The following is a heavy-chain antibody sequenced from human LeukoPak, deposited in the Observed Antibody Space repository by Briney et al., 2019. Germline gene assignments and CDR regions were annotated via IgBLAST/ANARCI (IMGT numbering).Heavy chain of an antibody. J-gene: IGHJ4*02. Sequence: PSETLSLTYDVYGGSFSGYYWSWIRQPPGKGLEWIGEINHSGSTNYNPSLKSRVTISVDTSKNQFSLKLSSVTAADTAVYYCARKFVVDTAMGFFFDYWGQGTLVTVSS. CDR2: INHSGST. D-gene: IGHD5-18*01. V-gene: IGHV4-34*01. CDR1: GGSFSGYY. CDR3: ARKFVVDTAMGFFFDY.